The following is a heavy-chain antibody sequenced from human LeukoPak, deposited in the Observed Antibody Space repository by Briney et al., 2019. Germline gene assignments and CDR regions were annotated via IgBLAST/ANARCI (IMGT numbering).Heavy chain of an antibody. V-gene: IGHV4-30-4*01. CDR1: GGPISSGDYY. D-gene: IGHD2-21*02. CDR3: ARSLDAVTSNFDY. J-gene: IGHJ4*02. Sequence: SETLSLTCTVSGGPISSGDYYWRWIRQPPGKGLEWIGYIYYSGSTYYNPSLKSRVTISVDTSKNQFSLKLSSVTAADTAVYYCARSLDAVTSNFDYWGQGTLVTVSS. CDR2: IYYSGST.